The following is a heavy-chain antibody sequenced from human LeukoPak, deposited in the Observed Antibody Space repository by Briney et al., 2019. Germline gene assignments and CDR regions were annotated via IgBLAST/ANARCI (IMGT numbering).Heavy chain of an antibody. D-gene: IGHD6-6*01. J-gene: IGHJ4*02. CDR2: IYSGGST. V-gene: IGHV3-66*01. CDR1: GFTFDDYA. Sequence: GGSLRLSCAASGFTFDDYAMHWVRQAPGKGLEWLSIIYSGGSTYYTDSVKGRFTISRDNTKNTLFLQMDSLRAEDTAVYYCAAHSSSKTRFDYWGQGTLVTVSS. CDR3: AAHSSSKTRFDY.